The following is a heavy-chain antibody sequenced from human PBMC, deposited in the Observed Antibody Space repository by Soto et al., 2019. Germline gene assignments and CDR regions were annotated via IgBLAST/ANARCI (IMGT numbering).Heavy chain of an antibody. CDR2: ISYDGSNK. CDR3: ARDASIFGVVINYFDY. Sequence: PGGSLRLCCAASGFTFSSYAMHWVRQAPGKGLEWVAVISYDGSNKYYADSVKGRFTISRDNSKNTLYLQMNSLRAEDTAVYYCARDASIFGVVINYFDYWGQGTLVTVSS. V-gene: IGHV3-30-3*01. D-gene: IGHD3-3*01. J-gene: IGHJ4*02. CDR1: GFTFSSYA.